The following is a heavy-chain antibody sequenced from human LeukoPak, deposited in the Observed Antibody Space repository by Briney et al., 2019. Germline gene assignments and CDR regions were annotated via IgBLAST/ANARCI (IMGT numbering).Heavy chain of an antibody. J-gene: IGHJ4*02. Sequence: ASVKVSCKVSGYTLTELSMHWVRQAPGKGLEWMGGFDPEDGETIYAQKFQGRVTMTEDTSTDTAYMELSSLRSEDTAVYYCATDPGHYGSGSYWYYFDYWGQGTLVTVSS. V-gene: IGHV1-24*01. D-gene: IGHD3-10*01. CDR2: FDPEDGET. CDR3: ATDPGHYGSGSYWYYFDY. CDR1: GYTLTELS.